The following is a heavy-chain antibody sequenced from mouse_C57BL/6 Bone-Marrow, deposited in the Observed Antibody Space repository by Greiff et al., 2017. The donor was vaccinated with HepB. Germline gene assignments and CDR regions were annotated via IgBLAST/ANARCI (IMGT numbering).Heavy chain of an antibody. CDR3: ARQEGYYYGSRKKDYFDY. Sequence: EVHLVESGGGLVKPGGSLKLSCAASGFTFSDYGMHWVRQAPEKGLEWVAYISSGSSTIYYADTVKGRFTISRDNAKNTLFLQMTSLRSEDTAMYYCARQEGYYYGSRKKDYFDYWGQGTTLTVSS. CDR1: GFTFSDYG. CDR2: ISSGSSTI. V-gene: IGHV5-17*01. J-gene: IGHJ2*01. D-gene: IGHD1-1*01.